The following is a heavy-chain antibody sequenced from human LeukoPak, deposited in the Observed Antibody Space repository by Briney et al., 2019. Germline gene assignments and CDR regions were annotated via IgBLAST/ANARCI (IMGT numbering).Heavy chain of an antibody. CDR3: ARARVPRQYYDFWSGYYSWFDP. CDR2: INAGNGNT. Sequence: ASVKVSFKASGYTFTSYAMHWVRQAPGQRLEWMGWINAGNGNTKYSQKFQGRVTITRDTSASTAYMELSSLRSEDTAVYYCARARVPRQYYDFWSGYYSWFDPWGQGTLVTVSS. CDR1: GYTFTSYA. V-gene: IGHV1-3*01. D-gene: IGHD3-3*01. J-gene: IGHJ5*02.